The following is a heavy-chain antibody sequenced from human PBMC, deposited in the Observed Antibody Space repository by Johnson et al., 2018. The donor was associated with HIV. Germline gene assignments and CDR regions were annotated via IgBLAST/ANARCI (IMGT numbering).Heavy chain of an antibody. Sequence: VQLVESGGGLVKPGGSLRLSCAASGFTFSNYWMSWVRQAPGKGLEWVANIKQDGSEKYYVDSVKGRFNISRDNAKNSLYLQMNSLKTEDTAVYYCARRGDFGAYYPFDFWGQGTMVTVSS. D-gene: IGHD4/OR15-4a*01. J-gene: IGHJ3*01. CDR1: GFTFSNYW. CDR3: ARRGDFGAYYPFDF. V-gene: IGHV3-7*03. CDR2: IKQDGSEK.